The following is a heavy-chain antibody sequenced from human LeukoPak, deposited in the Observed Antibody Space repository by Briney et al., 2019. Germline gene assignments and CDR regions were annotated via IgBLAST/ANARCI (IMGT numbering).Heavy chain of an antibody. Sequence: GGSLRLSCAASGFTFSSYAMDWVRQAPGKGLEGVAFIRYDGSNKYYADPVKGRFTIPRDNSKTTLYLQMNSLRAEDTAVYYCAKDGGKRFGEFLYQRGPLDYWGQGTLVTVSP. J-gene: IGHJ4*02. D-gene: IGHD3-10*01. CDR3: AKDGGKRFGEFLYQRGPLDY. CDR1: GFTFSSYA. CDR2: IRYDGSNK. V-gene: IGHV3-30*02.